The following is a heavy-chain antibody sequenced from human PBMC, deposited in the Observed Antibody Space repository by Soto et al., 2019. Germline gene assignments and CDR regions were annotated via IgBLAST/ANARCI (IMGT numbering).Heavy chain of an antibody. CDR3: ARISGAFDYYYGMDV. Sequence: GSGPTLVNPTETLTLTCTVSGFSLSNAGMGVSWIRQPPGRALEWLAHIFSNDETSYSTSLKRRLTISKDTSKSQVVLTMTNMDPVDTGTYYCARISGAFDYYYGMDVWGQGTTVTVSS. CDR2: IFSNDET. D-gene: IGHD1-26*01. V-gene: IGHV2-26*01. CDR1: GFSLSNAGMG. J-gene: IGHJ6*02.